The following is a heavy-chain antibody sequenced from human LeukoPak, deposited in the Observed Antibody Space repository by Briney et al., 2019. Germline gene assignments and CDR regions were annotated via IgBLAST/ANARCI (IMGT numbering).Heavy chain of an antibody. CDR3: ARRNHIVVVTSYYYYMDV. V-gene: IGHV3-48*03. CDR2: ISSSGRTI. D-gene: IGHD2-21*02. CDR1: GFTFSSYE. Sequence: GGSLRLSCAASGFTFSSYEMNWVRQAPGKGLEWVSYISSSGRTIYYADSVKGRFTISRDNAKNSLYPQMNSLRAEDTAVYYCARRNHIVVVTSYYYYMDVWGKGTTVTVSS. J-gene: IGHJ6*03.